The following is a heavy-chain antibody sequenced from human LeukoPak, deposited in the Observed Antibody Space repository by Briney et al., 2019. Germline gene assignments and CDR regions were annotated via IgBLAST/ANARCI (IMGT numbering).Heavy chain of an antibody. V-gene: IGHV1-2*02. J-gene: IGHJ4*02. CDR1: GYTFTGYY. CDR2: VNPSSGGT. CDR3: ARDPPYVAAAMNGDH. Sequence: ASVKVSCKASGYTFTGYYMHWVRQAPGQGLEWMGWVNPSSGGTNYAQKFQGRVTMTRDTSISTAYMELSRLRSDDTAVYYCARDPPYVAAAMNGDHWGQGTLVTVSS. D-gene: IGHD6-13*01.